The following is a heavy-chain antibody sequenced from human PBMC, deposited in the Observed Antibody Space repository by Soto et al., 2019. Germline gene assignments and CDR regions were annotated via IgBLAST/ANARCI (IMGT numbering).Heavy chain of an antibody. Sequence: GGSLRLSCAASGVTFSSYAMSWVRQAPGKGLEWVSAISGSGGSTCYADSVKGRFTISRDDSRNTLYLQMNSLRAEDTAVYYCAKDMNCDILTGYYLPPGWFDPCGQGPLVTVSS. V-gene: IGHV3-23*01. CDR3: AKDMNCDILTGYYLPPGWFDP. CDR1: GVTFSSYA. D-gene: IGHD3-9*01. J-gene: IGHJ5*02. CDR2: ISGSGGST.